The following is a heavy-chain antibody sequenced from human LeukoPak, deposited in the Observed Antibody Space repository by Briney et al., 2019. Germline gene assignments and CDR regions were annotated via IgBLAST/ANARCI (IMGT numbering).Heavy chain of an antibody. J-gene: IGHJ1*01. V-gene: IGHV3-7*01. CDR1: GFTFSSYW. D-gene: IGHD2-2*01. CDR2: IKQDGSEK. CDR3: ARSYCSSTSCYRTQYFQH. Sequence: PGGSLRLSCAASGFTFSSYWMSWVRQAPGKGLEWVANIKQDGSEKYYVDSVKGRFTISRDNAKNSLYLQMNSLRAEDTAVYYCARSYCSSTSCYRTQYFQHWGQGTLVTVSS.